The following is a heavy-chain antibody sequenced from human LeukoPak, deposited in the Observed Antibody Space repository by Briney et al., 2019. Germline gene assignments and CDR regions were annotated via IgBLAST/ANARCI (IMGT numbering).Heavy chain of an antibody. Sequence: ASVKVSCKASGYTFTRYYMHWVRQAPGQGLEGMGWINPNSGGTNYAQKFQGRVTMTRDMSISTAYMELSRLRSDDTAVYYCARARDGYNYNYFDYWGQGTLVTVSS. CDR2: INPNSGGT. CDR1: GYTFTRYY. D-gene: IGHD5-24*01. V-gene: IGHV1-2*02. CDR3: ARARDGYNYNYFDY. J-gene: IGHJ4*02.